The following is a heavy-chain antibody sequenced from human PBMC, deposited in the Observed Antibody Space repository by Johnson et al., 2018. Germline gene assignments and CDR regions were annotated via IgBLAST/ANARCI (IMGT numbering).Heavy chain of an antibody. Sequence: EVQLVESGGGLIQPGRSLRLSCAAAGFTFGHYDMHWVRQAPGKGLEWGSGISGNSDIVDDADSVKGRFTTSRDNAKDFMYLQMNRLRPEDTAFYYVVKVANPYDSWTYCNSWGQGTLVSVSS. CDR1: GFTFGHYD. D-gene: IGHD3/OR15-3a*01. J-gene: IGHJ1*01. V-gene: IGHV3-9*01. CDR3: VKVANPYDSWTYCNS. CDR2: ISGNSDIV.